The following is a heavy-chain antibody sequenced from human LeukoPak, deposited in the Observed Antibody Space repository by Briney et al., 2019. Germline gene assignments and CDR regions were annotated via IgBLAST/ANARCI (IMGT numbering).Heavy chain of an antibody. V-gene: IGHV1-46*01. CDR3: ARVALLKDFDY. Sequence: GGSLRLSCAVSGYTFTSYYMHWVRQAPGQGLEWMGIINPSGGSTSYAQKFQGRVTMTRDTSTSTVYMELSSLRSEDTAVYYCARVALLKDFDYWGQGTLVTVSS. CDR1: GYTFTSYY. CDR2: INPSGGST. J-gene: IGHJ4*02. D-gene: IGHD2-8*01.